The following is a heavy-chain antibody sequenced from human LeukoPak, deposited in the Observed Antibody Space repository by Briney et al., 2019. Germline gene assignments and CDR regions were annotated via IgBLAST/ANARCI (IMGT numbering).Heavy chain of an antibody. Sequence: GRSLRLSCAASGFTFGDYAMHWVRQAPGKGLEWVSRIGWNSGSIAYADSVKGRFTISRDNAKNSLYLQMNSLRAEDTAVYYCARDLGYSYGPNFDYWGQGTLVTVSS. CDR1: GFTFGDYA. J-gene: IGHJ4*02. CDR3: ARDLGYSYGPNFDY. CDR2: IGWNSGSI. V-gene: IGHV3-9*01. D-gene: IGHD5-18*01.